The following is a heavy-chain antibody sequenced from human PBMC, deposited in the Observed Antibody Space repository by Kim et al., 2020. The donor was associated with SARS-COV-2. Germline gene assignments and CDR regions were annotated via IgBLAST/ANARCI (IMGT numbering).Heavy chain of an antibody. CDR1: GGSISSGGYY. Sequence: SETLFLTCTVSGGSISSGGYYWSWIRQHPGKGLEWIGYIYYSGSTYYNPSLKSRVTISVDTSKNQFSLKLSSVTAADTAVYYCARGASITIFGVVILGGAFDPWGQGTLVTVSS. J-gene: IGHJ5*02. CDR2: IYYSGST. V-gene: IGHV4-31*03. D-gene: IGHD3-3*01. CDR3: ARGASITIFGVVILGGAFDP.